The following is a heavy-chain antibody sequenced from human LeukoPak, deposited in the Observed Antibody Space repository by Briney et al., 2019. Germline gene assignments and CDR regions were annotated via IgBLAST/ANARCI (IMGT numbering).Heavy chain of an antibody. CDR3: AKVQGVEIVATIGDWFDP. CDR1: GFTFSSYA. CDR2: ISGSADRT. D-gene: IGHD5-12*01. J-gene: IGHJ5*02. V-gene: IGHV3-23*01. Sequence: RGSLRLSCAASGFTFSSYAMNWVRQAPGKGLEWVSAISGSADRTYYADSVKGRFTISRDNSKNTLYMQMNSLRAEDTAVYFCAKVQGVEIVATIGDWFDPWGQGTLVTVSS.